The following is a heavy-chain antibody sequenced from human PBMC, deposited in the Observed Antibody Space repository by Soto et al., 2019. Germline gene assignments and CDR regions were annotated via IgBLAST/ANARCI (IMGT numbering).Heavy chain of an antibody. CDR2: IIPIFGTA. Sequence: GASVKVSCKASGGTFSSYAISWVRQAPGQGLEWMGGIIPIFGTANYAQKFQGRVTITADESTSTAYMELSSLRSEDTAVYYCAVVDIVVVPAAISFSGWFDPWGQGTLVTVSS. V-gene: IGHV1-69*13. D-gene: IGHD2-2*01. CDR1: GGTFSSYA. J-gene: IGHJ5*02. CDR3: AVVDIVVVPAAISFSGWFDP.